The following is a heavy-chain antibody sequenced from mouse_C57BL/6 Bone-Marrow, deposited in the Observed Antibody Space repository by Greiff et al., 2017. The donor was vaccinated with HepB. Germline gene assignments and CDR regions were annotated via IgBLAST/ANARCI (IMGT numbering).Heavy chain of an antibody. V-gene: IGHV2-2*01. CDR1: GFSLTSYG. Sequence: VQLQQSGPGLVQPSQSLSITCTVSGFSLTSYGVHWVRQSPGKGLEWLGVIWSGGSTDYNAAFISRLSISKDNSKSQVFFKMNSLPADYTAIYYCARGGYGSSYPHVWGTGTTVTVSS. CDR2: IWSGGST. J-gene: IGHJ1*03. D-gene: IGHD1-1*01. CDR3: ARGGYGSSYPHV.